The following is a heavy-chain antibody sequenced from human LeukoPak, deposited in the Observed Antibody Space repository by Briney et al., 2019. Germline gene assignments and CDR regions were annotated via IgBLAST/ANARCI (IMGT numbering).Heavy chain of an antibody. J-gene: IGHJ6*03. CDR2: IIPIFGSA. Sequence: SVKVSCKASGITFSSRSISWVRQAPGQGLEWMGGIIPIFGSAIYPQKFQGRVTITADESTSTAYMELSSLRSEDTAVYYCAREWRFQGSGSYYTPYYYMDVWGKGTTVTVSS. V-gene: IGHV1-69*01. CDR1: GITFSSRS. D-gene: IGHD3-10*01. CDR3: AREWRFQGSGSYYTPYYYMDV.